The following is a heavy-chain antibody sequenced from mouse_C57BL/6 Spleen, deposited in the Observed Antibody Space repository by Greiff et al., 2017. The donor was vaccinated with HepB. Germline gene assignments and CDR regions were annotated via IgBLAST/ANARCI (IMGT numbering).Heavy chain of an antibody. D-gene: IGHD3-2*02. J-gene: IGHJ2*01. CDR3: ARGRAQATYYFDY. CDR1: GYTFTSYW. V-gene: IGHV1-55*01. Sequence: VQLQQSGAELVKPGASVKMSCKASGYTFTSYWITWVKQRPGQGLEWIGDIYPGSGSTNYNEKFKSKATLTVDTSSSTAYMQLSSLTSEDSAVYYCARGRAQATYYFDYWGQGTTLTVSS. CDR2: IYPGSGST.